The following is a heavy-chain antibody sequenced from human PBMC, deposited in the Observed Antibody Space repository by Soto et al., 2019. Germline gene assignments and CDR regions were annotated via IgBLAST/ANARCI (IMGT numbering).Heavy chain of an antibody. D-gene: IGHD1-1*01. Sequence: GGSLRLSCAASGFTFSSYGMHWVRQAPGKGLEWVAVISYDGSNKYYADSVKGRFTISRDNSKNTLYLQMNSLRAEDTAVYYCAKFWMTTGSDDAFDIWGQGTMVTVSS. J-gene: IGHJ3*02. CDR3: AKFWMTTGSDDAFDI. V-gene: IGHV3-30*19. CDR2: ISYDGSNK. CDR1: GFTFSSYG.